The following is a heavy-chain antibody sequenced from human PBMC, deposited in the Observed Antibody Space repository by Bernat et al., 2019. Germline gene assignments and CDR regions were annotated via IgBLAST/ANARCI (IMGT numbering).Heavy chain of an antibody. J-gene: IGHJ4*02. Sequence: QLQLQESGPGLVKPSETLSLTCAVSGGSISSTNWWSWVRQPPGKGLEWIGEIYHSGSTNYKPSLKSRVTISVDKSKNQFSLKLSSVTAADTAVYYCAARTTSLLAVRLPIDYWGQGTLVTVS. CDR3: AARTTSLLAVRLPIDY. D-gene: IGHD6-6*01. CDR2: IYHSGST. V-gene: IGHV4-4*02. CDR1: GGSISSTNW.